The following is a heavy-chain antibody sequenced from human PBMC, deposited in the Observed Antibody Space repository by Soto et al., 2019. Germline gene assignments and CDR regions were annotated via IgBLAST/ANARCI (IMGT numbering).Heavy chain of an antibody. D-gene: IGHD6-6*01. Sequence: SETLSLTCTVSGGSVSSGSYYWSWIRQPPGKGLEWIGYIYYSGSTNYNPSLKSRVTISVDTSKNQFSLKLSSVTAADTAVYYCARAMAARPSVWFDPWGQGTLVTVSS. CDR2: IYYSGST. V-gene: IGHV4-61*01. CDR1: GGSVSSGSYY. J-gene: IGHJ5*02. CDR3: ARAMAARPSVWFDP.